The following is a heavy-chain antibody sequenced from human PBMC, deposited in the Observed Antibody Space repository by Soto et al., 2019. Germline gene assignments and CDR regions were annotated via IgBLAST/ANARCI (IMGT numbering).Heavy chain of an antibody. CDR3: AREMGRFGESRYYFDY. Sequence: PSETLSLTCTVSGGSVSSGSYYWSWIRQPPGKGLEWIGYMYYSGSTNYNPSLKSRVTISEDTSKNQFSLKLSSVTAADTAVYYCAREMGRFGESRYYFDYWGHGNLVTVSS. J-gene: IGHJ4*01. CDR1: GGSVSSGSYY. CDR2: MYYSGST. D-gene: IGHD3-10*01. V-gene: IGHV4-61*01.